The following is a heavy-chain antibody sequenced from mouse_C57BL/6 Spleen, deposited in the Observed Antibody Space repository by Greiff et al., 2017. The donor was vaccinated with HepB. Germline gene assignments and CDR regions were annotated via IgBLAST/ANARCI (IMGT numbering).Heavy chain of an antibody. J-gene: IGHJ4*01. CDR2: IYPGSGNT. CDR3: ARYGYAGDY. CDR1: GYTFTDYY. Sequence: VHLVESGAELVRPGASVKLSCKASGYTFTDYYINWVKQRPGQGLEWIARIYPGSGNTYYNEKFKGKATLTAEKSSSTAYMQLSSLTSEESAVYFCARYGYAGDYWGQGTSVTVSS. V-gene: IGHV1-76*01. D-gene: IGHD2-2*01.